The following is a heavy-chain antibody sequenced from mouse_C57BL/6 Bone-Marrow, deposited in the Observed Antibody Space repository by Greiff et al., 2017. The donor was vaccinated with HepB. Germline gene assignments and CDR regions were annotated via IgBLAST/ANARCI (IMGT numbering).Heavy chain of an antibody. CDR1: GFTFSDYY. J-gene: IGHJ3*01. Sequence: EVKLMESGGGLVQPGGSLKLSCAASGFTFSDYYMYWVRQTPEKRLEWVAYISNGGGSTYYPDTVKGRFTISRDNAKNTLYLQMSRLKSEDTAMYYCARPITTVTGFAYWGQGTLVTVSA. CDR2: ISNGGGST. V-gene: IGHV5-12*01. D-gene: IGHD1-1*01. CDR3: ARPITTVTGFAY.